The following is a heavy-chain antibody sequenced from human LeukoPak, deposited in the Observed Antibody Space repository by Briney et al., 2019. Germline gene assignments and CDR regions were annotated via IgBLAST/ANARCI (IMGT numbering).Heavy chain of an antibody. Sequence: GGSLRLSCAGSGFTFRAYSMNWVRQAPGKGLEWVSSISSSSTYIYYTDSVKGRFTISRDNAKNSLFLQMNGLRAKDTAVYYCARDRSASIAVVTAEIDYWGQGTLVTVSS. CDR1: GFTFRAYS. CDR2: ISSSSTYI. J-gene: IGHJ4*02. D-gene: IGHD6-19*01. CDR3: ARDRSASIAVVTAEIDY. V-gene: IGHV3-21*01.